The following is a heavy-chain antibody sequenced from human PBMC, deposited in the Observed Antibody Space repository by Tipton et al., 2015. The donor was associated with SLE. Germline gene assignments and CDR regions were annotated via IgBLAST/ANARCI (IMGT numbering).Heavy chain of an antibody. Sequence: TLSLTCTVSGGSISSRDYHWGWIRQPPGKGLEWIGNIYYSGSTYHNPSLKSRVTISVDTTKNQFSLKLSSVTAADTAVYYCARDQRPLWRNYMDVWGKGTTVTISS. CDR1: GGSISSRDYH. D-gene: IGHD3-3*01. J-gene: IGHJ6*03. V-gene: IGHV4-39*01. CDR2: IYYSGST. CDR3: ARDQRPLWRNYMDV.